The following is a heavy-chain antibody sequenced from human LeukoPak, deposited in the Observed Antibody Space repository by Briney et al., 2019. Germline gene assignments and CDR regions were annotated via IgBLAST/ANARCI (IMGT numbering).Heavy chain of an antibody. Sequence: ASVKVFCKASRYTFTGYYMHWVRQAPGQGPEWMGWINPNSGGTNYAQEFQGRVTMARDTSISTAYRELSRLRSDDTAVYYCARDSPADYSNYVAYWDQGTLVTVSS. CDR3: ARDSPADYSNYVAY. CDR2: INPNSGGT. V-gene: IGHV1-2*02. CDR1: RYTFTGYY. J-gene: IGHJ4*02. D-gene: IGHD4-11*01.